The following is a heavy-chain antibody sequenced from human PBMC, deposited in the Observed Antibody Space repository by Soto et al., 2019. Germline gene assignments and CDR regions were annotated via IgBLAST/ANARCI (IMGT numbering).Heavy chain of an antibody. V-gene: IGHV4-34*01. J-gene: IGHJ5*02. CDR2: INHSGSP. Sequence: SETLSLTCSVYGGSFSGYYWSWLRQPPGKGLEWIGEINHSGSPNYNPSLKSRVTISVDTSKNQFSLKMTSVTAADTAVYYCATANWSNNCFDPWGQGTLVTVS. CDR3: ATANWSNNCFDP. CDR1: GGSFSGYY. D-gene: IGHD1-1*01.